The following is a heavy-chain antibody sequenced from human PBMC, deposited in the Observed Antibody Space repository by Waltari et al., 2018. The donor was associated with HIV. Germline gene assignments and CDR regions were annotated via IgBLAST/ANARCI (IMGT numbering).Heavy chain of an antibody. D-gene: IGHD3-10*01. CDR1: GFTFSSYA. CDR2: ISYDGSNK. CDR3: ASLMVVTMVRGVTDYYYGMDV. Sequence: QVQLVESGGGVVQPGRSLRLSCAASGFTFSSYAIHWVRQAPGKGLEWVAVISYDGSNKYYADSVKGRFTISRDNSKNTLYLQMNSLRAEDTAVYYCASLMVVTMVRGVTDYYYGMDVWGQGTTVTVSS. V-gene: IGHV3-30-3*01. J-gene: IGHJ6*02.